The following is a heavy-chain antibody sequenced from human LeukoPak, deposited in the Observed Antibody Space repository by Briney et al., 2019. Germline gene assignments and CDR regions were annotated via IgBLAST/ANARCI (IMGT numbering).Heavy chain of an antibody. J-gene: IGHJ4*02. CDR2: IYYSGST. V-gene: IGHV4-59*01. CDR1: GGSISTYY. CDR3: ARDSRSFDY. Sequence: SETLSLTCTVSGGSISTYYWSRIRQPPGKGLEWIGYIYYSGSTNYNPSLKSRVTISVDTSKNQFSLKLSSVTAADTAVYYCARDSRSFDYWGQGTLVTVSS.